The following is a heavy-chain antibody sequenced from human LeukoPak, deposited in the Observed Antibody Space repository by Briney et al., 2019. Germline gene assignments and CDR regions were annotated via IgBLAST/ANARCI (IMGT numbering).Heavy chain of an antibody. V-gene: IGHV3-30*04. J-gene: IGHJ5*02. CDR2: ISYDGSNK. CDR3: AKDRRDIVVVVAAIGLDP. Sequence: GGSLRLSCAASGFTFSSYAMHWVRQAPGKGLEWVAVISYDGSNKYYADSVKGRFTISRDNAKNSLYLQMNSLRAEDTAVYYCAKDRRDIVVVVAAIGLDPWGQGTLVTVSS. CDR1: GFTFSSYA. D-gene: IGHD2-15*01.